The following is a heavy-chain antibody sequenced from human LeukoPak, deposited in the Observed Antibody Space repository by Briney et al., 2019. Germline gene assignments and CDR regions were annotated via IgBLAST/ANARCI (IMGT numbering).Heavy chain of an antibody. CDR3: TTKDRGYSSGWYYFRDTYYFDY. CDR1: GFTFSNAW. CDR2: IKRKTDGGTT. J-gene: IGHJ4*02. V-gene: IGHV3-15*01. Sequence: ETGGSLRLSCEASGFTFSNAWMSWVRQAPGKGLKWVGRIKRKTDGGTTDYAAPVKGRFTISRDDSKNTLYLQMNSLRTEDTAVYYCTTKDRGYSSGWYYFRDTYYFDYWGQGTLVTVSS. D-gene: IGHD6-19*01.